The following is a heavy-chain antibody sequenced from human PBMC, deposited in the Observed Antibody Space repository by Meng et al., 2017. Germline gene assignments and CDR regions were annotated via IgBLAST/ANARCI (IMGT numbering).Heavy chain of an antibody. CDR2: SKSKTDGGTT. J-gene: IGHJ4*02. D-gene: IGHD4-17*01. Sequence: GESLKISCAASGFTFSNAWMSWVRQAPGKGLEWVGRSKSKTDGGTTDYAAPVKGRFTISRDDSKNTLYLQMNSLKTEDTAVYYCTTDLLSITLKRLRTPDYWGQGTLVTVSS. CDR3: TTDLLSITLKRLRTPDY. V-gene: IGHV3-15*01. CDR1: GFTFSNAW.